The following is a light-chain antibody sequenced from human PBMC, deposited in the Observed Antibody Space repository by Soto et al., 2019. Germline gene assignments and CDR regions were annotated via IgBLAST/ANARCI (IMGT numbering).Light chain of an antibody. J-gene: IGKJ1*01. CDR1: QSVNTN. Sequence: ETVMTQSAATLSVSPGERTTLSCRASQSVNTNLAWYQQKPGQAPRLLIFGASIRATGVPDRFSGSGSGTEFTLTISSLQSEDFAVYYCQQRSNWPPWTFGQGTKVDIK. CDR2: GAS. CDR3: QQRSNWPPWT. V-gene: IGKV3-15*01.